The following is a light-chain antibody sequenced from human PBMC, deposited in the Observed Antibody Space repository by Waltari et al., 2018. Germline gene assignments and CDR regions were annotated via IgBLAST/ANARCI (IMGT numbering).Light chain of an antibody. CDR3: QQYGSSILYT. CDR1: QSLTKRY. J-gene: IGKJ2*01. Sequence: VLTQSPGTLSLSPGERATLSCRSSQSLTKRYLAWYQQKPGQAPRLLSYGASSRAAGIPDRFSGSGSGTDYNLTISRLEPDDCAVYYCQQYGSSILYTFGQGTKLEIK. CDR2: GAS. V-gene: IGKV3-20*01.